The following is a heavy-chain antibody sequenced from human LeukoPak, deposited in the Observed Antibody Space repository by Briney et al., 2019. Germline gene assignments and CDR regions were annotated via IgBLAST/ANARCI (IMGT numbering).Heavy chain of an antibody. V-gene: IGHV3-23*01. Sequence: GGSLRLSCAASEFTFSSYGMSWVRQAPGKGLEWVSAISGSGGTTYYADSVKGRFTISRDNSKNTLYLQMNSLRAEDTAVYYCARVKGTVDYWGQGTLVTVSS. CDR2: ISGSGGTT. CDR3: ARVKGTVDY. D-gene: IGHD1-1*01. CDR1: EFTFSSYG. J-gene: IGHJ4*02.